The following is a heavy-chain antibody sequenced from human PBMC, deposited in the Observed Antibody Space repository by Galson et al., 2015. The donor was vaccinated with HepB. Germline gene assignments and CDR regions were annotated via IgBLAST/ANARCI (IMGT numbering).Heavy chain of an antibody. CDR3: TSSIVVPDY. CDR1: GFTFSGSA. Sequence: SLRLSCAASGFTFSGSAMHWVRQASGKGLEWVGRIRSKANSYATAYAASVKGRFTISRDDSKNTAHLQMNSLKTEDTAVYYCTSSIVVPDYWGQGTLVTVSS. D-gene: IGHD3-22*01. V-gene: IGHV3-73*01. J-gene: IGHJ4*02. CDR2: IRSKANSYAT.